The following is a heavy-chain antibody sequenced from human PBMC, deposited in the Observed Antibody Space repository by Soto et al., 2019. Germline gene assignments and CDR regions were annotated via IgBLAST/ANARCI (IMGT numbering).Heavy chain of an antibody. D-gene: IGHD3-9*01. Sequence: QAPGKGLEWMGGFDPEDGETIYAQKFQGRVAMTEDTSTDTAYMELSSLRSEDTAVYYCATVGEILTGKGGYYYYGMDVWGQGTTVTVSS. CDR3: ATVGEILTGKGGYYYYGMDV. CDR2: FDPEDGET. J-gene: IGHJ6*02. V-gene: IGHV1-24*01.